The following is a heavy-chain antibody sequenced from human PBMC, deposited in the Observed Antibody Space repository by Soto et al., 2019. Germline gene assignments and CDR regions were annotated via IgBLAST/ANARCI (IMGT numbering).Heavy chain of an antibody. CDR3: ARHAAAAGRNWFDP. CDR2: IYYSGST. V-gene: IGHV4-39*01. Sequence: SETLSLTCTVSGGSISSSSYYWGWIRQPPGKGLEWIGSIYYSGSTYYNPSLKSRVTISVDTSKNQFSLKLSSVTAADTAVYYCARHAAAAGRNWFDPGGQGTLVT. D-gene: IGHD6-13*01. J-gene: IGHJ5*02. CDR1: GGSISSSSYY.